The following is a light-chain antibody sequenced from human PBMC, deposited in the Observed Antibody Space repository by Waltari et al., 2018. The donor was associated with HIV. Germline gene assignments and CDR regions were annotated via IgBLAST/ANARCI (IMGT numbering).Light chain of an antibody. CDR3: QQRGSRPFI. CDR1: QDVYTY. J-gene: IGKJ3*01. V-gene: IGKV3-11*01. CDR2: NAS. Sequence: VLTQSPATLSLSPGEGGSLSCFTSQDVYTYLAWYQQKPGQPPRLLIHNASNRAPGIPARFSGGGSGTDFTLTISSVEPEDFAVYYCQQRGSRPFIFGPGTRVEIK.